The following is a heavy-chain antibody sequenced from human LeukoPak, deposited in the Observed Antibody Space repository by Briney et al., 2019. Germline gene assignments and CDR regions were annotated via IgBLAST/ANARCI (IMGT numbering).Heavy chain of an antibody. V-gene: IGHV3-53*01. J-gene: IGHJ4*02. CDR2: IYNSGST. CDR1: GLTVSSNY. D-gene: IGHD5-24*01. Sequence: GGSLRLSCAASGLTVSSNYMIWVRQAPGKGLEWVARIYNSGSTYYGDSVTRRFTISRDNSKHTLYLPMNSLTAEDTDVYYCARTFVSADGYKVGYFDNWGQGTLVTVSS. CDR3: ARTFVSADGYKVGYFDN.